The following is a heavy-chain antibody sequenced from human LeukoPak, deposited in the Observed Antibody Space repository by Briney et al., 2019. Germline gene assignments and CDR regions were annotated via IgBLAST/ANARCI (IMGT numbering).Heavy chain of an antibody. Sequence: SETLSLTCTVSGDSVSSSNYYWAWIRQPPGKGLEWIGNIYYSGSTYYNPSLKSRVTISVDTSKSQFSLKLSSVTAADTAVYYCARGRRGYYYDSSGYYNYWGQGTLVTVSS. V-gene: IGHV4-39*07. J-gene: IGHJ4*02. CDR2: IYYSGST. D-gene: IGHD3-22*01. CDR1: GDSVSSSNYY. CDR3: ARGRRGYYYDSSGYYNY.